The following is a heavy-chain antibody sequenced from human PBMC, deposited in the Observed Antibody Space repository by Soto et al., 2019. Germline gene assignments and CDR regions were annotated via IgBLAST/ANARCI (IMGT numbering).Heavy chain of an antibody. J-gene: IGHJ4*02. D-gene: IGHD3-22*01. CDR2: IYPGDSDT. CDR1: GYIFTSYW. Sequence: SCKVSGYIFTSYWINWVRQMPGKGLEWMGIIYPGDSDTRYNPSFQGQITISADKSINTAYLQWSSLKASDTAVYYCARRGDSSGFIDYWGQGTLVTVSS. V-gene: IGHV5-51*01. CDR3: ARRGDSSGFIDY.